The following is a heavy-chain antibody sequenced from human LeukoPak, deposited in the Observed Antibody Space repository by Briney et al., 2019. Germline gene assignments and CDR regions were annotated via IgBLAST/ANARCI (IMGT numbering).Heavy chain of an antibody. Sequence: ASVKVSCEASGYTFTDYYMHWVRQAPGQRLEWRGWFNPKSGGTKYAQKFQGRVTMTWDTSSNTAYMELSRLSSEDTAVYYFTREETGITCPEANWGQGTLVTVSS. CDR2: FNPKSGGT. CDR1: GYTFTDYY. V-gene: IGHV1-2*02. CDR3: TREETGITCPEAN. D-gene: IGHD1-14*01. J-gene: IGHJ4*02.